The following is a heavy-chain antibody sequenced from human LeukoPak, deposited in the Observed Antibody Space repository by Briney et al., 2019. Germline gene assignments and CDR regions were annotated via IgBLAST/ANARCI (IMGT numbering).Heavy chain of an antibody. CDR2: ISWNSVAI. CDR3: AKAGLPGVGGALNY. J-gene: IGHJ4*02. Sequence: GGSLRLSCAASGFTFDDYAMHWVRQAPGKGLEWVSSISWNSVAIGYADSVRGRFTVSRDNAKNSLYLQMNSLRAEDTALYYRAKAGLPGVGGALNYWGKGTLVTVSS. D-gene: IGHD3-16*01. CDR1: GFTFDDYA. V-gene: IGHV3-9*01.